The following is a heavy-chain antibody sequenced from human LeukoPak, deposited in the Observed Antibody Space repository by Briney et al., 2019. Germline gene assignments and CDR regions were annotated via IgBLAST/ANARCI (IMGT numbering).Heavy chain of an antibody. CDR3: AKRYCSGGSCCPDY. J-gene: IGHJ4*02. D-gene: IGHD2-15*01. Sequence: GGSLRLSCVASGFTFSNYAMSWVRQTPGKGLEWVSAISNSGGSTYNADSVNGRFTISRDNSKNTVYLQMNSLRAEDTAVYYCAKRYCSGGSCCPDYWGQGTRVTVSS. CDR2: ISNSGGST. V-gene: IGHV3-23*01. CDR1: GFTFSNYA.